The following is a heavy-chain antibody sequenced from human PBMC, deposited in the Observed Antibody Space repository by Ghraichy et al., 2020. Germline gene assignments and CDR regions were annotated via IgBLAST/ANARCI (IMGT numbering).Heavy chain of an antibody. J-gene: IGHJ4*02. V-gene: IGHV3-30*03. CDR3: VGYCSGGGCTY. CDR1: GFTFSSYG. Sequence: GGSLRLSCAASGFTFSSYGMHWVRQAPGKGLEWVAVISYDGSKKYYADSVKGRFTISRDNSKNTLYLEMNSLRAEDTAVYYCVGYCSGGGCTYWGQGTLVTVSS. D-gene: IGHD2-15*01. CDR2: ISYDGSKK.